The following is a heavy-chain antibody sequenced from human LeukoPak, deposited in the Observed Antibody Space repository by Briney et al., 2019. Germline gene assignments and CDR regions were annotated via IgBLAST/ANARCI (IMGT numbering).Heavy chain of an antibody. CDR3: ARLGVHYDILTGYFLPSERYFDY. CDR2: IYPGDSDT. CDR1: GNSFSNYW. Sequence: GESLKISCKGSGNSFSNYWIGWVRQLPGRGLEWMGIIYPGDSDTRYNPSFQGQVTISADKSISTAYLQWSSLKASDTAMYYCARLGVHYDILTGYFLPSERYFDYWGQGTLVTVSS. V-gene: IGHV5-51*01. J-gene: IGHJ4*02. D-gene: IGHD3-9*01.